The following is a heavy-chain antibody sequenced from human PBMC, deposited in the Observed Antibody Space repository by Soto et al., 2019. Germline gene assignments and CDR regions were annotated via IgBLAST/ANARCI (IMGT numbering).Heavy chain of an antibody. D-gene: IGHD3-10*01. CDR1: GYTFSNYD. CDR3: AKVSRKGSAIDFDY. J-gene: IGHJ4*02. CDR2: VNPNNGDT. V-gene: IGHV1-8*01. Sequence: QVQLVQSGAELKKPGASVKVSCKASGYTFSNYDMNWVRQATGQGPEWIGWVNPNNGDTGYAQKFQGRVTLTTDISTTTAYMELTSLRSEDPAIYYCAKVSRKGSAIDFDYWGQGTPITVSS.